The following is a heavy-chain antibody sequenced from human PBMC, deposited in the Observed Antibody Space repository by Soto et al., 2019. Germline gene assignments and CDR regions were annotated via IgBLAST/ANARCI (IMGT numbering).Heavy chain of an antibody. J-gene: IGHJ5*02. Sequence: SETLSLTCTVSGGSISSGGYYWSRIRQHPGKGLEWIGYIYYSGSTYYNPSLKSRVTISVDTSKNQFSLKLSSVTAADTAVYYCAREVDTAMGSWFDPWGQGTLVTVSS. V-gene: IGHV4-31*03. CDR1: GGSISSGGYY. CDR2: IYYSGST. D-gene: IGHD5-18*01. CDR3: AREVDTAMGSWFDP.